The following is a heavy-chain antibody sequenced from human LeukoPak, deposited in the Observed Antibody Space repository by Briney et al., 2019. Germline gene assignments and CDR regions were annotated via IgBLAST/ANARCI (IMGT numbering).Heavy chain of an antibody. CDR3: ARGGAKSSSWPFDY. Sequence: GGSLRLSCAASGFTFSDYYMSWIRQAPGQGLEWVSYISSSGSTIYYADSVKGRFTISRDNAKNSLYLQMNTLRAEDTAVYYCARGGAKSSSWPFDYWGQGTLVTVSS. J-gene: IGHJ4*02. D-gene: IGHD6-13*01. CDR2: ISSSGSTI. CDR1: GFTFSDYY. V-gene: IGHV3-11*01.